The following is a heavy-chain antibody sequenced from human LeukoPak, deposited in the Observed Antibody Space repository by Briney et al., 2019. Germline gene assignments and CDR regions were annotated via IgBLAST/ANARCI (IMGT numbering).Heavy chain of an antibody. CDR3: ASLPRNTVTTAGFKDY. V-gene: IGHV1-2*02. CDR1: GYTFTGYY. D-gene: IGHD4-17*01. J-gene: IGHJ4*02. CDR2: INPNSGGT. Sequence: ASVKVSCKASGYTFTGYYMHWVRQAPGQGLEWMGWINPNSGGTNYAQKFQGRVTMTRDTSISTAYMELSRLRSDDTAVYYCASLPRNTVTTAGFKDYWGQGTLVTVSS.